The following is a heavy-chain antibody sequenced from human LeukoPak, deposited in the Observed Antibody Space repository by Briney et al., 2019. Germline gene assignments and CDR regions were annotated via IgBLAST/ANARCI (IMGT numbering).Heavy chain of an antibody. CDR2: ISGSGDAT. J-gene: IGHJ3*02. CDR3: AKGLSAVTTRPDDTFDI. V-gene: IGHV3-23*01. CDR1: GLTFSSYD. D-gene: IGHD4-17*01. Sequence: GGSLRLSCAASGLTFSSYDMTWVRQAPGKGLEWVSSISGSGDATYYADSVRGRFTIPRDNSKNTLYLQIHFLRADDTAVYYCAKGLSAVTTRPDDTFDIWGLGTMVIVSS.